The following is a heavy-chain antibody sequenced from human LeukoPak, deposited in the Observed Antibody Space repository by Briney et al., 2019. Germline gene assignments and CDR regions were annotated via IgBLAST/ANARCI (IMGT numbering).Heavy chain of an antibody. CDR3: CVDTAMVLFDY. Sequence: GASVKVSCKASGYTFTSYGISWVRQAPGQGLEWMGWISAYNGNTNYAQKLQGRVTMTTDTSTSTAYMELRSLRSDDTAVYYCCVDTAMVLFDYWGQGTLVTVSS. CDR1: GYTFTSYG. D-gene: IGHD5-18*01. V-gene: IGHV1-18*01. J-gene: IGHJ4*02. CDR2: ISAYNGNT.